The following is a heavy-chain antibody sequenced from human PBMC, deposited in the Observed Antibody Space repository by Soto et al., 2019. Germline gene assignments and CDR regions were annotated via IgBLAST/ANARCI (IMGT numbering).Heavy chain of an antibody. CDR2: IYYSGST. CDR1: GGSISSGDYY. CDR3: ARSRAGYYYDSSGPWAFDY. V-gene: IGHV4-30-4*01. D-gene: IGHD3-22*01. J-gene: IGHJ4*02. Sequence: QVQLQESGPGLVKPSQTLSLTCTVSGGSISSGDYYWSWIRQPPGKGLEWIGYIYYSGSTYYNPSLKSRVTLSVATSKNQFSLKLSSVTAADTAVYYCARSRAGYYYDSSGPWAFDYWGQGTLVTVSS.